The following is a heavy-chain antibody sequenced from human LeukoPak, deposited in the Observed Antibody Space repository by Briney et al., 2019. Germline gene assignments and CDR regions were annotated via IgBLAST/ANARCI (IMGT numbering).Heavy chain of an antibody. CDR1: GFTFSNYA. V-gene: IGHV3-23*01. CDR3: AKDQDYGDYVFDY. CDR2: ISGSGGST. Sequence: GGSLRLSCAASGFTFSNYAMSWVRQAPGKGLEWVSAISGSGGSTYYADSVKGRLTISRDNSKNTLYLQMNSLRAEDTAVYYCAKDQDYGDYVFDYWGQGTLVTVSS. J-gene: IGHJ4*02. D-gene: IGHD4-17*01.